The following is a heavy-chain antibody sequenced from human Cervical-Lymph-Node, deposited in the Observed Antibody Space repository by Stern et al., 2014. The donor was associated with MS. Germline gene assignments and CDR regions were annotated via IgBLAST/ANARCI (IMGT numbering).Heavy chain of an antibody. J-gene: IGHJ6*02. D-gene: IGHD3-3*01. Sequence: VQLVESGGGLVQPGGSLRLSCAASGFTFSCYWMSWVRPAPGKGLEWVANIKQDGSEKYYVDSVKGRFTISRDNAKNSLYLQMNSLRAEDTAVYYCARQDYFWSGYYYYGMDVWGQGTTVTVSS. V-gene: IGHV3-7*01. CDR2: IKQDGSEK. CDR1: GFTFSCYW. CDR3: ARQDYFWSGYYYYGMDV.